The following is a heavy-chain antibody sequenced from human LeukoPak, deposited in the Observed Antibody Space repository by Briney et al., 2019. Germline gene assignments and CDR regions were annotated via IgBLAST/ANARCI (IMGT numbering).Heavy chain of an antibody. V-gene: IGHV3-48*02. Sequence: GGSLRLSCAASGFTFSSYPMNWVRQAPGKGLEWLSYISSSGYTIYYADSVKGRFSISRDNAKNSLFLQMNSLRDEDTAVYYCAKFYYDSSGTDAFDIWGQGTMVTVSS. CDR2: ISSSGYTI. J-gene: IGHJ3*02. CDR1: GFTFSSYP. D-gene: IGHD3-22*01. CDR3: AKFYYDSSGTDAFDI.